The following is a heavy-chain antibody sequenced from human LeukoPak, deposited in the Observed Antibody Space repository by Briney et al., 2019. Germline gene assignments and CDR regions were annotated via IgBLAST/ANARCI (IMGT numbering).Heavy chain of an antibody. D-gene: IGHD5-18*01. CDR2: ISSSSSYT. Sequence: GGSLRLSCAASGFTFSSYNMNWVRQAPGKGLEWVSSISSSSSYTYYAASVKGRFTISRDNAKNSLHLQMNSLRAEDTAVYYCARDQNSYGYCYFDYWGQGTLVTASS. CDR3: ARDQNSYGYCYFDY. V-gene: IGHV3-21*01. J-gene: IGHJ4*02. CDR1: GFTFSSYN.